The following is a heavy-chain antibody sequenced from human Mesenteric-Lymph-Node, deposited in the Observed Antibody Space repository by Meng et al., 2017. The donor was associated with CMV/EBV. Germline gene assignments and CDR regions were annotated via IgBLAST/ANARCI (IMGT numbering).Heavy chain of an antibody. CDR3: ARLDRSGWYVDY. CDR2: SRNKVNSYTT. V-gene: IGHV3-72*01. D-gene: IGHD6-13*01. CDR1: GFTFSDHY. J-gene: IGHJ4*02. Sequence: GESLKISCVASGFTFSDHYMDWVRQAPGRGLEWVGRSRNKVNSYTTEYVASVKGRFTISRDDSKNSLYLQMNSLKSEDTAVYYCARLDRSGWYVDYWGQGTLVTVSS.